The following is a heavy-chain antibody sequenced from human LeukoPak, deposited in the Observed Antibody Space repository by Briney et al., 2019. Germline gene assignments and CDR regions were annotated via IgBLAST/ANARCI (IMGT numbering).Heavy chain of an antibody. CDR3: ARMGGYSGYATH. D-gene: IGHD5-12*01. CDR1: GGSIRPYY. Sequence: SETLSLTCSVSGGSIRPYYWSWIRQPPGKGLEWIGYIYSSGSANYNPSLKSRVTILVDTSKNHFSLKLSSVTAADTAVYYCARMGGYSGYATHWGQGTLVTVSS. CDR2: IYSSGSA. J-gene: IGHJ4*02. V-gene: IGHV4-59*08.